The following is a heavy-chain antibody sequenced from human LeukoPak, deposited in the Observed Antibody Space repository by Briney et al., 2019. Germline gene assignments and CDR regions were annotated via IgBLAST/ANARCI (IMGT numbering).Heavy chain of an antibody. CDR2: IYYSGST. D-gene: IGHD1-26*01. J-gene: IGHJ4*02. V-gene: IGHV4-39*07. CDR3: ARDPSIVGATGNYFDY. Sequence: SETLSLTCTVSGGSISSSSYYWGWIRQPPGKGLEWIGSIYYSGSTYYNPSLKSRVTISVDTSKNQFSLKLSSVTAADTAVYYCARDPSIVGATGNYFDYWGQGTLVTVSS. CDR1: GGSISSSSYY.